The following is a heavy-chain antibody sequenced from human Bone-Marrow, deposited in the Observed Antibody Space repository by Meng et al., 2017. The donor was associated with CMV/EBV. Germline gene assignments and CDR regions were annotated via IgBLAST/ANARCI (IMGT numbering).Heavy chain of an antibody. CDR3: ARGDPLALAKPGDF. CDR1: GYKFSSFR. CDR2: IYPGVSDA. V-gene: IGHV5-51*01. D-gene: IGHD5-12*01. J-gene: IGHJ4*02. Sequence: SGYKFSSFRIAWVRQMPGKGLEWMGIIYPGVSDAKYSPSFQGHVTISADKSVTTSYLQWTTLQASDTAMYFCARGDPLALAKPGDFWGQGTLVTVSS.